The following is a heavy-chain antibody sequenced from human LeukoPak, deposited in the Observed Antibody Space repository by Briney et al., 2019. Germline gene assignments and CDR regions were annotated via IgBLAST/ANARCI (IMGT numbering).Heavy chain of an antibody. V-gene: IGHV1-3*01. CDR3: ARKRFGYSYGYARKGGGLTSFDY. D-gene: IGHD5-18*01. J-gene: IGHJ4*02. Sequence: ASVKVSCKASGYTFTNYPMHWVRQAPGQRLEWMGWINAGNGNTKYSQKFQGRVTITRDTSASTAYMELSSLRSEDTAVYYCARKRFGYSYGYARKGGGLTSFDYWGQGALVTVSS. CDR1: GYTFTNYP. CDR2: INAGNGNT.